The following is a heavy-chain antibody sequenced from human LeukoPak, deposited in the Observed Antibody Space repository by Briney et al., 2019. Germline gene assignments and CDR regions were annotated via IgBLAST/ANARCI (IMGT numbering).Heavy chain of an antibody. CDR1: GFTFSSYS. CDR2: ISSSSSTI. CDR3: ARRGFGDNVDY. Sequence: PGGSLRLSCAASGFTFSSYSMNWVRQAPGKGLEWVSYISSSSSTIYYADSVKGRFTISRDNAKNSLYLQMNSLRAEDTAVYYCARRGFGDNVDYWGQGTLVTVSS. V-gene: IGHV3-48*04. D-gene: IGHD3-10*01. J-gene: IGHJ4*02.